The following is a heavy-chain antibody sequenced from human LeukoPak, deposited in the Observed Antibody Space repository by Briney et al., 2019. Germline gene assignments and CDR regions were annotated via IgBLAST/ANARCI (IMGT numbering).Heavy chain of an antibody. D-gene: IGHD3-3*01. CDR3: ARGQYYDFWSGYYNAPVYYMDV. V-gene: IGHV4-59*01. J-gene: IGHJ6*03. CDR2: IYYSGST. CDR1: GGSISSYY. Sequence: SETLFLTCTVSGGSISSYYWSWLRQPPGKGLEWIGYIYYSGSTNYNPSLKSRVTISVDTSKNQFSLKLSSVTAADTAVYYCARGQYYDFWSGYYNAPVYYMDVWGKGTTVTVSS.